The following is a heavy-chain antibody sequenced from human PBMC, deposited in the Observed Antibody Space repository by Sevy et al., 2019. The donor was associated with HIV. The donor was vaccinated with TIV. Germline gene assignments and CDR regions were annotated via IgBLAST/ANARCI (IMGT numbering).Heavy chain of an antibody. CDR1: GFTVNSNY. J-gene: IGHJ4*02. CDR2: IHSDDTT. D-gene: IGHD5-18*01. CDR3: ARGKSGYGYALNY. V-gene: IGHV3-66*01. Sequence: GGSLRLSCAASGFTVNSNYMTWVRQAPGKGLEGVSVIHSDDTTYHADSVKDRFTISRDNFKNTLYLPMSGLRADDTAVYYCARGKSGYGYALNYWGQGTLVTVSS.